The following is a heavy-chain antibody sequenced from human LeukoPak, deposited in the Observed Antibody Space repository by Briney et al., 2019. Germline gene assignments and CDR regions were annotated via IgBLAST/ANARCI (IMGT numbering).Heavy chain of an antibody. CDR3: ARDPLDYGDYEVDY. CDR2: IIPILGIA. V-gene: IGHV1-69*04. Sequence: SVKVSCKASGGTFSSYAISWVRPAPGQGLEWMGRIIPILGIANYAQKFQGRVTITADKSTSTAYMELSSLRSEDTAVYYCARDPLDYGDYEVDYWGQGTLVTVSS. CDR1: GGTFSSYA. J-gene: IGHJ4*02. D-gene: IGHD4-17*01.